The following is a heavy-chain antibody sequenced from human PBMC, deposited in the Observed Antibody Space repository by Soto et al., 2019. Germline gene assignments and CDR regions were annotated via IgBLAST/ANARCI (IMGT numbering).Heavy chain of an antibody. Sequence: EVPLLESGGGLVQPGGSLRLSCAASGFTFSSYAMSWVRQAPGKGLEWVSAISGSGGSTYYADSVKGRFTISRDNSKNTLYLQMNSLRAEDTAVYYCAKDVGITMIVVVITTFDAFDIWGQGTMVTVSS. J-gene: IGHJ3*02. CDR3: AKDVGITMIVVVITTFDAFDI. CDR1: GFTFSSYA. V-gene: IGHV3-23*01. D-gene: IGHD3-22*01. CDR2: ISGSGGST.